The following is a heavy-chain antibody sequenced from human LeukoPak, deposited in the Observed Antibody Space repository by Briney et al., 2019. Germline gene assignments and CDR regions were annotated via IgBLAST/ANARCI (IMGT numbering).Heavy chain of an antibody. J-gene: IGHJ5*02. D-gene: IGHD4-17*01. CDR1: GFTFSSYG. V-gene: IGHV3-23*01. CDR2: ISGSGGST. CDR3: AKDLGVDYGDYEWFDP. Sequence: PGGSLRLSCAASGFTFSSYGMSWVRQAPGKGLEWVSAISGSGGSTYYADSVKGRFTISRDNSKNTLYLQMNSLRAEDTAVYYCAKDLGVDYGDYEWFDPWGQGTLVTVSS.